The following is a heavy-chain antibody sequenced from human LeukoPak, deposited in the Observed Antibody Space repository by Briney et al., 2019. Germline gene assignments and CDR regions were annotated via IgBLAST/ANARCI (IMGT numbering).Heavy chain of an antibody. V-gene: IGHV1-46*01. CDR3: ARDTYCRSTSCYTYYYYGMDV. CDR1: GYTFTSYY. Sequence: ASVKVSCKASGYTFTSYYMHWVRQAPGQGLEWMGIINPSGGSTSYAQKFQGRVTMTRDTSTSTVYMELSSLRSEDTAVYYCARDTYCRSTSCYTYYYYGMDVWGQGTTVTVSS. D-gene: IGHD2-2*02. CDR2: INPSGGST. J-gene: IGHJ6*02.